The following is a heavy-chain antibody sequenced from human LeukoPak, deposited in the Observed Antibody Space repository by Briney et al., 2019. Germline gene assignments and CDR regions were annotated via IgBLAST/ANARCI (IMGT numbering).Heavy chain of an antibody. Sequence: ASVKVSCKTSGYSENFYGITWVRQVAGQGLEWMGWINPNSGGTNYAQKFQGRVTMTTDTSTSTAYMELRSLRSDDTAVYYCARGFGEFFTNLFDIWGQGTMVTVSS. CDR2: INPNSGGT. V-gene: IGHV1-18*01. J-gene: IGHJ3*02. CDR3: ARGFGEFFTNLFDI. D-gene: IGHD3-3*01. CDR1: GYSENFYG.